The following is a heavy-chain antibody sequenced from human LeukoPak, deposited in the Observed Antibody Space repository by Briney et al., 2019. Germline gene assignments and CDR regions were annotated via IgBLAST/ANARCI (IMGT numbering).Heavy chain of an antibody. CDR1: GFTFSSYE. CDR3: ASVVSVVAATTPCGMDV. Sequence: GGSLRLSCAASGFTFSSYEMNWVRQAPGKGLEWVSYISSSGCTIYYADSVKGRFPISRDNAKNSLYLQMNSLRAEDTAVYYCASVVSVVAATTPCGMDVWGQGTTVTVSS. V-gene: IGHV3-48*03. CDR2: ISSSGCTI. D-gene: IGHD2-15*01. J-gene: IGHJ6*02.